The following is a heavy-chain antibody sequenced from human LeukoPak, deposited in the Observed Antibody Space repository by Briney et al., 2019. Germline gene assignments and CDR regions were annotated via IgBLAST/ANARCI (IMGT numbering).Heavy chain of an antibody. V-gene: IGHV4-4*02. D-gene: IGHD2-2*01. CDR1: GGSISSSNW. J-gene: IGHJ5*02. CDR3: ARDIVVVPAAMRPSLGWFDP. Sequence: PSETLSLTCAVSGGSISSSNWWSWVRQPPGKGLEWIGEIYHSGSTNYNPSLNSRVTISVDTSKNQFSLKLSSVTAADTAVYYCARDIVVVPAAMRPSLGWFDPWGQGTLVTVSS. CDR2: IYHSGST.